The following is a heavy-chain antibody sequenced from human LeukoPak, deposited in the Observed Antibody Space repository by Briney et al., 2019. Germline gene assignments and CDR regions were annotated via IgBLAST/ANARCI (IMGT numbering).Heavy chain of an antibody. CDR3: ARVGPLRFLEWFPNYFDY. CDR2: ISSSGSTI. J-gene: IGHJ4*02. Sequence: GGSLRLSCAASGFTFSTYEMSWVRQASGKGLEWISYISSSGSTIYYADSVKGRSTISRDNAKNSLYLQMNSLRAEDTAVYYCARVGPLRFLEWFPNYFDYWGQGTLVTVSS. D-gene: IGHD3-3*01. CDR1: GFTFSTYE. V-gene: IGHV3-48*03.